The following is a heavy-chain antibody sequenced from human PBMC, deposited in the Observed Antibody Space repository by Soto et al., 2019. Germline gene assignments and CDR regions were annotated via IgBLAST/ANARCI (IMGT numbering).Heavy chain of an antibody. CDR1: GYTFTANA. CDR3: ARDVYYYDSSGYEWPRANYYYYGMDV. V-gene: IGHV1-3*01. D-gene: IGHD3-22*01. CDR2: INPDKGNT. Sequence: ASVKVSCKASGYTFTANALHWARQGPGQRLEWMGWINPDKGNTKYSQNFQGRVTITRYTSASTAYMELSSLRSEDTAVYYCARDVYYYDSSGYEWPRANYYYYGMDVWGQGTTVTVSS. J-gene: IGHJ6*02.